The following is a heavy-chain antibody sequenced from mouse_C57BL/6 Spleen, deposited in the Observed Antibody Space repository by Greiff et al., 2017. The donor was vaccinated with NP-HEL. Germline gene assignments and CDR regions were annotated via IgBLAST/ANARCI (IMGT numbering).Heavy chain of an antibody. J-gene: IGHJ1*03. CDR3: ARGYYYGSSYPDV. CDR1: GYAFSSSW. CDR2: IYPGDGDT. V-gene: IGHV1-82*01. D-gene: IGHD1-1*01. Sequence: VQLQQSGPELVKPGASVKISCKASGYAFSSSWMNWVKQRPGKGLEWIGRIYPGDGDTNYNGKFKGKATLTADKSSSTAYMQLSSLTSEDSAVYFCARGYYYGSSYPDVWGTGTTVTVSS.